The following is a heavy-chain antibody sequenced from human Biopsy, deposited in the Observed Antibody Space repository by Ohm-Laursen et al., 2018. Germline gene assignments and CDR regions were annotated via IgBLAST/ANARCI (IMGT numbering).Heavy chain of an antibody. V-gene: IGHV4-39*01. CDR1: GGSISSNSYY. J-gene: IGHJ2*01. CDR2: DYYSGST. D-gene: IGHD2-15*01. Sequence: TLSLTCTVSGGSISSNSYYWGWIRQSPGKGLEWVGSDYYSGSTYYNPSLKSRVTVSVDRSKNQFSLKLKSVTAADTAVYYCARQDGGCCSGGSCLRSWYFDLWGRGTLVTVSS. CDR3: ARQDGGCCSGGSCLRSWYFDL.